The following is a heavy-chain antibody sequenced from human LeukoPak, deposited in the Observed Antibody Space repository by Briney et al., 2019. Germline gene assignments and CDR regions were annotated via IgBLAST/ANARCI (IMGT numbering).Heavy chain of an antibody. Sequence: GGSLRLSCAASGFTFSDYYISWIRQAPGKGLEWVSDISPSGDIISYADSVKGRFIISRDYAKESLHLQMNSLRVEDSAVYYCARETVAGAFDYWGQGTQVTVSS. CDR2: ISPSGDII. CDR1: GFTFSDYY. J-gene: IGHJ4*02. CDR3: ARETVAGAFDY. V-gene: IGHV3-11*01. D-gene: IGHD6-19*01.